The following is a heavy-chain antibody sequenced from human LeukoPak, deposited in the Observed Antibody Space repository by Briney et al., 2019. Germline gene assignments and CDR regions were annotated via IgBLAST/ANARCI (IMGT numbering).Heavy chain of an antibody. J-gene: IGHJ4*02. CDR1: GFSLSTSGVG. CDR3: AHRLTGYNSNWYHGYFDY. V-gene: IGHV2-5*02. D-gene: IGHD6-13*01. CDR2: IYWDDDK. Sequence: ESGPTQSQPIPTLTLTFTFSGFSLSTSGVGVGWIRQPPGKALEWLTLIYWDDDKRYNPSLKSRLTVTQDVSKSQVVLTLTNMDPVDTATYYCAHRLTGYNSNWYHGYFDYWGQGTLVTVSS.